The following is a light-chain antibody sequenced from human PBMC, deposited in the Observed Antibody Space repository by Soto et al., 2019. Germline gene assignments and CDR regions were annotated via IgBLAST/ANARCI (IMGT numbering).Light chain of an antibody. V-gene: IGLV1-40*01. CDR3: QSYDSSLSGYV. Sequence: QSVLTQPPSVSGAPGQRVTISCTGSSSNIGAGYDVHWYQHLPGTAPKLLIYGNINRPSGVPERFSGSKSGTSASLALTGLQAEDEADYYCQSYDSSLSGYVFGTGTKLTVL. CDR1: SSNIGAGYD. J-gene: IGLJ1*01. CDR2: GNI.